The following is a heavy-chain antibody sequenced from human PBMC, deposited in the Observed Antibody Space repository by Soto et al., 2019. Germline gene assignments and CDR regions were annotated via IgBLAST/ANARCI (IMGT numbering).Heavy chain of an antibody. CDR2: WNPNSGDT. CDR1: GYTFSSYD. Sequence: QVQLVQSGAEVKKPGASVKVSCKASGYTFSSYDINWVRQAPGQGLEWRGWWNPNSGDTGYAQKFQGRVTLTRNTSINTAYIELSRLTSDDTAVYYCATSGGGWYLYWGQGTLVTVSS. V-gene: IGHV1-8*01. CDR3: ATSGGGWYLY. J-gene: IGHJ4*02. D-gene: IGHD6-19*01.